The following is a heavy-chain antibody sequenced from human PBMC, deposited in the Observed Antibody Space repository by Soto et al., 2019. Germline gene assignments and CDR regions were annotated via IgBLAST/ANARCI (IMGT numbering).Heavy chain of an antibody. V-gene: IGHV1-69*13. CDR2: IIPIFGTA. CDR1: GGTFSSYA. Sequence: SVKVSCKASGGTFSSYAISWVRQAPGQGLEWMGGIIPIFGTANYAQKFQDRVTITADESTSTAYMELSSLRSEDTAVYYCARGWAIFGVVVNYYGMDVWGQGTTVTVSS. CDR3: ARGWAIFGVVVNYYGMDV. J-gene: IGHJ6*02. D-gene: IGHD3-3*01.